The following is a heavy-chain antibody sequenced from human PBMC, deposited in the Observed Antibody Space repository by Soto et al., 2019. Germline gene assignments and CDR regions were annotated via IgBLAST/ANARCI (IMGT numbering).Heavy chain of an antibody. V-gene: IGHV1-8*01. J-gene: IGHJ6*02. CDR3: ARRRWFGEFKYYGMDV. CDR1: GYTFTSYD. Sequence: GASVKVSCKASGYTFTSYDINWVRQATGQGLEWMGWMNPNSGNTGYAQKFQGRVTMTRNTSISTAYTELSSLRSEDTAVYYCARRRWFGEFKYYGMDVWGQGTTVTVSS. D-gene: IGHD3-10*01. CDR2: MNPNSGNT.